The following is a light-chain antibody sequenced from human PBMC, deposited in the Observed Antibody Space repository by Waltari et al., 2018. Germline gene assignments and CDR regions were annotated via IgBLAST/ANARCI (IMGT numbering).Light chain of an antibody. V-gene: IGLV2-14*03. J-gene: IGLJ3*02. CDR1: TYDIGYYDY. CDR3: SSHTTRSTWV. CDR2: VVR. Sequence: QSALTQPASVSGSPGQSITISCTGTTYDIGYYDYVSWYQQHLGKAPKLMIYVVRERPSGVSDRFSGYKSGNTASLIISGLQADDEADYYGSSHTTRSTWVFGGGTKLTVL.